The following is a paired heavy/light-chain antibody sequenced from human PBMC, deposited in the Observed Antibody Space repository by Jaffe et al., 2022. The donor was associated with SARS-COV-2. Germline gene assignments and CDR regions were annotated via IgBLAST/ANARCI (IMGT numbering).Light chain of an antibody. CDR1: SLSLRGYY. J-gene: IGLJ2*01. CDR3: NSRDSSGYPVL. CDR2: NNN. V-gene: IGLV3-19*01. Sequence: SSELTQDPAVSVALGQTVRITCQGDSLSLRGYYGNWYQQKPGQAPVLVIFNNNNRPSGIPDRFSGSTSGNTASLTITGAQAEDEADYYCNSRDSSGYPVLFGGGTKLTVL.
Heavy chain of an antibody. V-gene: IGHV4-39*02. CDR2: MYYSGST. CDR3: ASLAVRGLFLPYGMDV. J-gene: IGHJ6*02. CDR1: GGSISRSSYY. Sequence: QLQLQESGPGLAKPSETLSLTCSVSGGSISRSSYYWGWIRQSPGKGLEWIATMYYSGSTFYNPSLKSRVTMSVDTSKNHFSLKLNSVTAADTAVYYCASLAVRGLFLPYGMDVWGQGTTVTVSS. D-gene: IGHD6-19*01.